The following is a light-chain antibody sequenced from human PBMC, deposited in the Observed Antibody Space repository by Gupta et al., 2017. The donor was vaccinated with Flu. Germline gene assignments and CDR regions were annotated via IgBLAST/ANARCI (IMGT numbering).Light chain of an antibody. V-gene: IGLV1-40*01. CDR3: QYYDSRSVM. J-gene: IGLJ3*02. CDR1: TSHLGAGSD. Sequence: QRVTISCTGNTSHLGAGSDVHWYQQLPGTAPILRSYGNRHRPSGVPDRFSGSKSGTSAYLAISGLQAEDEAYDYCQYYDSRSVMFGGGTRLKVL. CDR2: GNR.